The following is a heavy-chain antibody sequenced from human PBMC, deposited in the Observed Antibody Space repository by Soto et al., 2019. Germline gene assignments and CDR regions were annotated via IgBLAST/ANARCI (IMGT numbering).Heavy chain of an antibody. D-gene: IGHD6-19*01. CDR1: GFTFSSYW. CDR3: ASLSGGWPPRFDY. Sequence: PGGSLRLSCAASGFTFSSYWMSWVRQAPGRGLEWVANIKQDGSEKYYVDSVKGRFTVSRDNAKNSLYLQMNSLRAEDTAVYYCASLSGGWPPRFDYCGQGTMVTVYS. J-gene: IGHJ4*02. V-gene: IGHV3-7*03. CDR2: IKQDGSEK.